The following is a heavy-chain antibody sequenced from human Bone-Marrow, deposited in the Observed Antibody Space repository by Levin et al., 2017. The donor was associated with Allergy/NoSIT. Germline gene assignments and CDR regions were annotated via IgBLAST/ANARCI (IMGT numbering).Heavy chain of an antibody. V-gene: IGHV2-70*01. CDR3: ARTELGELSFGMDV. CDR1: GFSLSTNRMC. D-gene: IGHD3-16*02. J-gene: IGHJ6*02. CDR2: IDWDDDK. Sequence: SGPTLVKPTQTLTLTCTFSGFSLSTNRMCVSWIRQPPGKALEWLALIDWDDDKYYSTTLKTRLSISKDTSKNQVVLTMTNMDPVDTGTYYCARTELGELSFGMDVWGQGTAVTVSS.